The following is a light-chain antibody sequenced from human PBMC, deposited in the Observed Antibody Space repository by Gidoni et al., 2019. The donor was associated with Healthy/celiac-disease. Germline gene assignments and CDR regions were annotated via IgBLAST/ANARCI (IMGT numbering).Light chain of an antibody. CDR1: QDISNY. J-gene: IGKJ2*01. Sequence: DIQMTQSPSSLSASVGDRVTITCQASQDISNYLNWYQQKPGKAPKLLIYDASNLETGVPSKGSGSGSGTDFTSTISSLQPEDIATYYCQQYDNRTVTFGQGTKLEIK. V-gene: IGKV1-33*01. CDR2: DAS. CDR3: QQYDNRTVT.